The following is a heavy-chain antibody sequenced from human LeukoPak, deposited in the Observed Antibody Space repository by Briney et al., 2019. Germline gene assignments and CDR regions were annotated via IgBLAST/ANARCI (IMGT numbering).Heavy chain of an antibody. V-gene: IGHV1-46*01. CDR1: GYTFTSYY. D-gene: IGHD2-2*01. Sequence: ASVKVSCKASGYTFTSYYMHWVRQSPGQGLEWMGIINPSGGSTSYAQKFQGRVTITRNTSISTAYMELSSLRSEDTAVYYCARGPYCSSTSCYPWFDPWAREPWSPSPQ. CDR3: ARGPYCSSTSCYPWFDP. J-gene: IGHJ5*02. CDR2: INPSGGST.